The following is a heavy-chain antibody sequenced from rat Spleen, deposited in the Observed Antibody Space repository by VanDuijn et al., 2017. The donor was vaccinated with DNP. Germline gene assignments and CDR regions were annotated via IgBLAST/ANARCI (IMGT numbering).Heavy chain of an antibody. Sequence: EVQLVESGGGLVQPGRSLKLSCAASGFTFSDFYMAWVRQAPTKGLEWVKYISYDGGSTYYGDSVKGRFTISRNNAKSTLYLQMNSLTSEDMATYYCARLFNSGYYFDYWGQGVMVTVS. CDR3: ARLFNSGYYFDY. D-gene: IGHD4-3*01. J-gene: IGHJ2*01. CDR2: ISYDGGST. V-gene: IGHV5-22*01. CDR1: GFTFSDFY.